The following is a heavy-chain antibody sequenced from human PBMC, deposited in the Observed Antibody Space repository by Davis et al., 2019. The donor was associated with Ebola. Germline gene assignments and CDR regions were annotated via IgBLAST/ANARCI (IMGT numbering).Heavy chain of an antibody. Sequence: AASVKVSCKASGFPFLRYAISWVRQAPGQGLEWMGGIIPIFGTANYAQKFQGRVTITADKSTSTAYMELSSLRSEDTAVYYCARDGVQGFDPWGQGTLVTVSS. J-gene: IGHJ5*02. D-gene: IGHD3-10*01. CDR3: ARDGVQGFDP. CDR1: GFPFLRYA. CDR2: IIPIFGTA. V-gene: IGHV1-69*06.